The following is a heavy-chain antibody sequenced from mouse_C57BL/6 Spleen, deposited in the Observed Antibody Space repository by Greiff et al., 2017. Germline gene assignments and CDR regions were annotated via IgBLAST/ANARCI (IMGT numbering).Heavy chain of an antibody. D-gene: IGHD1-1*01. J-gene: IGHJ1*03. CDR3: ARFPYYYGSSYHWYFDV. CDR2: INPNNGGT. CDR1: GYTFTDYN. Sequence: VQLQQSGPELVKPGASVKMSCTASGYTFTDYNMHWVKQSHGKSLEWIGYINPNNGGTSYNQKFKGKATLTVNKSSSTAYMELRSLTSEDSAVYYCARFPYYYGSSYHWYFDVWGTGTTVTVSS. V-gene: IGHV1-22*01.